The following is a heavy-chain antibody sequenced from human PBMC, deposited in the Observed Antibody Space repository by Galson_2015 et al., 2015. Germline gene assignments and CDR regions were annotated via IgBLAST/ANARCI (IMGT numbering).Heavy chain of an antibody. CDR3: ARVRVRGVIFHYGMDV. D-gene: IGHD3-10*01. V-gene: IGHV3-30-3*01. CDR1: GFTFSTYS. CDR2: ISYDGSNK. Sequence: SLRLSCAASGFTFSTYSIHWVRQAPGKGLECVALISYDGSNKYYADSVKGRFNISRDSSKNTLYLQMNSLRPEDTGVYYCARVRVRGVIFHYGMDVWGQGTPVTVSS. J-gene: IGHJ6*02.